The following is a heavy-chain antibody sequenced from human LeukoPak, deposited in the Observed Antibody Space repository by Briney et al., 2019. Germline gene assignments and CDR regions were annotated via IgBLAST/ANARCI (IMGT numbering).Heavy chain of an antibody. J-gene: IGHJ4*02. V-gene: IGHV3-23*01. CDR2: ISGSGGST. CDR1: GSTFSSYA. D-gene: IGHD5-12*01. Sequence: GGSLRLSCAASGSTFSSYAMSWVRQAPGKGLEWVSAISGSGGSTYYADSVKGRFTISRDNSKNTLYLQMNSLRAEDTAVYYCAKARGYSGYANNWGQGTLVTVSS. CDR3: AKARGYSGYANN.